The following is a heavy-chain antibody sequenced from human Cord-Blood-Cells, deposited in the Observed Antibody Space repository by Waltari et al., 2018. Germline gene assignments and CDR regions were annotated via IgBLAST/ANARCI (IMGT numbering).Heavy chain of an antibody. Sequence: QVQLQQWGAGLLKPSETLSLTCAVYGGSFSGYYWSWIRQPPGKGLEWIGEINHSRSTNYNPSLKSRVTISVDTSKNQFSLKLSSVTAADTAVYYCARGGGYYYDSSGYYYYYGMDVWGQGTTVTVSS. CDR2: INHSRST. J-gene: IGHJ6*02. D-gene: IGHD3-22*01. V-gene: IGHV4-34*01. CDR3: ARGGGYYYDSSGYYYYYGMDV. CDR1: GGSFSGYY.